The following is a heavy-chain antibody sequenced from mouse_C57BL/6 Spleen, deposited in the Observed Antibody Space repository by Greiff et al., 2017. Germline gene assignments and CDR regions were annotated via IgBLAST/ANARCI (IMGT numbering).Heavy chain of an antibody. J-gene: IGHJ1*03. CDR3: ARRANWSDWYFEV. Sequence: EVKLMESGPGLVKPSQSLSLTCSVTGYSITSGYYWNWIRQFPGNKLEWMGYISYDGSNNYNPSLKNRSSITRDPSKNQFFLTLNSVTTEDTATYYCARRANWSDWYFEVWGTGTTVTVSS. CDR1: GYSITSGYY. V-gene: IGHV3-6*01. D-gene: IGHD4-1*01. CDR2: ISYDGSN.